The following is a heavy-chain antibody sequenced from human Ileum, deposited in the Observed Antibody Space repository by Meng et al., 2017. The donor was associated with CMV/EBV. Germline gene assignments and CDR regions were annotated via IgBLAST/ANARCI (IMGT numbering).Heavy chain of an antibody. Sequence: GESLKISCAVSGFTFSNFWMSWVRQAPGKGLEWVANIKEDGTDKNYVDSVKGRFTISRDNAKKSLYLQMNSLRAEDTALYYCAKDGPPLRSGGYWGQGTLVTVSS. J-gene: IGHJ4*02. V-gene: IGHV3-7*03. CDR3: AKDGPPLRSGGY. CDR2: IKEDGTDK. CDR1: GFTFSNFW. D-gene: IGHD6-19*01.